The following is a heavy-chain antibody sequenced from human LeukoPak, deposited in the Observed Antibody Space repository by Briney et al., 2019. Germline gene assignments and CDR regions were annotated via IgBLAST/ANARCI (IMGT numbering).Heavy chain of an antibody. V-gene: IGHV4-59*01. CDR3: ARNRLNYYYMDV. J-gene: IGHJ6*03. CDR1: GGSISSYY. Sequence: SETLSLTCTVSGGSISSYYWSWIRQPPGKGLEWIGYIYYSGSTNYNPSLKSRVTISVDTSKNQFSLKLSSVTAADTAVYYCARNRLNYYYMDVWGKGTTVTVSS. D-gene: IGHD3-16*02. CDR2: IYYSGST.